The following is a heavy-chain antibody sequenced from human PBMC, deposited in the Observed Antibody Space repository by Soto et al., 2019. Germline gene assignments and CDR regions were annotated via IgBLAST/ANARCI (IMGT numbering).Heavy chain of an antibody. J-gene: IGHJ6*02. Sequence: QVQLVQSGAEVKKPGASVKVSCKASGYTFTSYYMHWVRQAPGQGLEWMGIINPSGGSTSYAQKFQGRVTITRHTSTSTGYMELSSLRSEDTAVYYCARDKAAAGGGLKDYYYGMDVWGQGTTVTVSS. V-gene: IGHV1-46*01. D-gene: IGHD6-13*01. CDR3: ARDKAAAGGGLKDYYYGMDV. CDR2: INPSGGST. CDR1: GYTFTSYY.